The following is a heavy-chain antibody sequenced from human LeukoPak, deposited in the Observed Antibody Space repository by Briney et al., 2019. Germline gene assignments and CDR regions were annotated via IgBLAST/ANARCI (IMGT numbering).Heavy chain of an antibody. Sequence: GGSLRLSCAASGFTVSSNYMSWVRQAPGKGLEWVSVIYSGGSTYYADSVKGRFTISRDNSKNTLYLQMNSLRAEDTAVYYCARRVRFGDGWVFDYWGQGALVTVSS. D-gene: IGHD5-24*01. J-gene: IGHJ4*02. CDR2: IYSGGST. CDR3: ARRVRFGDGWVFDY. CDR1: GFTVSSNY. V-gene: IGHV3-66*04.